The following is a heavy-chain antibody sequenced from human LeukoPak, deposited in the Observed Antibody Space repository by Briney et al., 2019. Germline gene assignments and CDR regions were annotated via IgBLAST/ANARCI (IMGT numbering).Heavy chain of an antibody. J-gene: IGHJ6*02. CDR1: GYTFTGYY. V-gene: IGHV1-2*04. D-gene: IGHD4-11*01. CDR3: ARAESNYDYYYGMDV. CDR2: INPNSGGT. Sequence: ASVKVSCKASGYTFTGYYMHWVRQAPGQGLEWMGWINPNSGGTNYAQKFQGWVTMTRDTSISTAYMELSRLRSDDTAVYYCARAESNYDYYYGMDVWGQGTTVTVSS.